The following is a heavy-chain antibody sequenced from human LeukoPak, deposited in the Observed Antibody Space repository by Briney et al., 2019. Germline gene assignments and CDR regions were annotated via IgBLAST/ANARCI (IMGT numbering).Heavy chain of an antibody. J-gene: IGHJ4*02. CDR3: ARGQIYCSSTSCYAWYFDY. Sequence: SETLSLTCAVYGGSFSGYYWSWVRQPPGKGLEWIGEINHSGSTNYNPSLKSRVTISVDTSKNQFSLKLSSVTAADTAAYYCARGQIYCSSTSCYAWYFDYWGQGTLVTVSS. CDR1: GGSFSGYY. V-gene: IGHV4-34*01. D-gene: IGHD2-2*01. CDR2: INHSGST.